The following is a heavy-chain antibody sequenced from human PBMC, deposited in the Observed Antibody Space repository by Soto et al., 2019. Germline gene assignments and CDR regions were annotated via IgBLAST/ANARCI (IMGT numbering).Heavy chain of an antibody. CDR2: ISSNGGST. CDR3: ARGAGSYYDSSGYYYPDY. D-gene: IGHD3-22*01. Sequence: EVPLVESGGGLVQPGGSLRLSCAASGFTFSSYAMHWVRQAPGKGLEYVSAISSNGGSTYYANSVKGRFTISRDNSKNTLYLQMGSLRAEDMAVYYCARGAGSYYDSSGYYYPDYWGQGTLVTVSS. J-gene: IGHJ4*02. V-gene: IGHV3-64*01. CDR1: GFTFSSYA.